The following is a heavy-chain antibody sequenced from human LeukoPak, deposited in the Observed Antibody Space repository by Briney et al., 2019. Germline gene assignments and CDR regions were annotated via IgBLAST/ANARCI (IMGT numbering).Heavy chain of an antibody. Sequence: PGGSLRLSCAASGFTFSSHWMTWVRQPPGKGLEWVASVKQDGSEKYYVDSVKGRFTISRDNAKKSLHLQMNSLRAEDTAVYYCARENRQSIAAAGPFDYWGQGTLVTVSS. V-gene: IGHV3-7*01. CDR2: VKQDGSEK. D-gene: IGHD6-13*01. CDR3: ARENRQSIAAAGPFDY. J-gene: IGHJ4*02. CDR1: GFTFSSHW.